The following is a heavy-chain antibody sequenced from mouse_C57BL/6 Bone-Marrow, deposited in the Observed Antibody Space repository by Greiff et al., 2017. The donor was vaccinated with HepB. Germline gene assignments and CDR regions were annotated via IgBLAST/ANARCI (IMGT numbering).Heavy chain of an antibody. J-gene: IGHJ4*01. Sequence: EVKLQESGGGLVKPGGSLKLSCAASGFTFSSYAMSWVRQTPEKRLEWVATISDGGSYTYYPDNVKGRFTISRDNAKNNLYLQMSHLKSEDTAMYYCARDYYGSSYDYYAMDYWGQGTSVTVSS. V-gene: IGHV5-4*01. CDR1: GFTFSSYA. CDR3: ARDYYGSSYDYYAMDY. D-gene: IGHD1-1*01. CDR2: ISDGGSYT.